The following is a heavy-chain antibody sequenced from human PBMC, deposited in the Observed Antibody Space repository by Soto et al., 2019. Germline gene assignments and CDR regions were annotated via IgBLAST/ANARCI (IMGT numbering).Heavy chain of an antibody. CDR3: ALPRREWSLASYDY. CDR2: ISGSGGST. J-gene: IGHJ4*02. Sequence: GGSLRLSCAASGFTFSSYAMSWVRQAPGKGLEWVSAISGSGGSTYYADSVKGRFTISRDNSKNTLYLQMNSLRAEDTAVYYCALPRREWSLASYDYWGQGTLVTVSS. CDR1: GFTFSSYA. V-gene: IGHV3-23*01. D-gene: IGHD3-3*01.